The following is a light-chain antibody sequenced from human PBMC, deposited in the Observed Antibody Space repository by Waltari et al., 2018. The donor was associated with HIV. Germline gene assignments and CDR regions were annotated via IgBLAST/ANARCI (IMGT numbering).Light chain of an antibody. CDR1: QSISSY. J-gene: IGKJ4*01. CDR2: AAS. CDR3: QQSYSTPLLT. Sequence: DIQMTQSPSSLSASVGDRVTITCRAIQSISSYLNWYQQKPGKAPKLLIYAASSLQSGVPSRFNGSGSGTDFTLTISSLQPEDFATYYCQQSYSTPLLTFGGGTKVEIK. V-gene: IGKV1-39*01.